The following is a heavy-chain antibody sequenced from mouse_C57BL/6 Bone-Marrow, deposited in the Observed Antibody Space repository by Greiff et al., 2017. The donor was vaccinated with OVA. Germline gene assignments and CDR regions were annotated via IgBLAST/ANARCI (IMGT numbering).Heavy chain of an antibody. V-gene: IGHV5-4*01. J-gene: IGHJ1*03. CDR3: ARDGYYYGSSYWYFDV. CDR2: ISDGGSYT. CDR1: GFTFSSYA. D-gene: IGHD1-1*01. Sequence: EVQRVESGGGLVKPGGSLKLSCAASGFTFSSYAMSWVRQTPEKRLEWVATISDGGSYTYYPDNVKGRFTISRDNAKNNLYLQMSHLKSEDTAMYYCARDGYYYGSSYWYFDVWGTGTTVTVSS.